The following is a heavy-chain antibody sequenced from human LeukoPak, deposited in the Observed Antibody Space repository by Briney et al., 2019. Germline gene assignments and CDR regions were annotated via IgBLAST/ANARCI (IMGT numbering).Heavy chain of an antibody. D-gene: IGHD3-10*02. CDR2: ILENGSYQ. J-gene: IGHJ6*04. Sequence: GGSLRLSCAASGFTFSNYIMHWVRQAPGKGLDWVAVILENGSYQYYADSVKGRFTISRDNSKNTLFLQMNSLRAEDTAVYYCAELGITMIGGVWGKGTTVTTSS. CDR3: AELGITMIGGV. CDR1: GFTFSNYI. V-gene: IGHV3-30*04.